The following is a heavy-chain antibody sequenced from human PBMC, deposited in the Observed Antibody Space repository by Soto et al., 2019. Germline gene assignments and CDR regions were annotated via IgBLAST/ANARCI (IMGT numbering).Heavy chain of an antibody. J-gene: IGHJ4*02. CDR3: ARRAEINCWNGVGGNKYHFDL. CDR2: LNPNTGDS. V-gene: IGHV1-8*01. D-gene: IGHD1-1*01. Sequence: ASVKVSCKASGYTFTSYDIYWVRQATGQGLEWVGWLNPNTGDSAYAQKFQGRISVTSDTSINTVHMELSSLRSEATAVYYCARRAEINCWNGVGGNKYHFDLWGQGTLVTVSS. CDR1: GYTFTSYD.